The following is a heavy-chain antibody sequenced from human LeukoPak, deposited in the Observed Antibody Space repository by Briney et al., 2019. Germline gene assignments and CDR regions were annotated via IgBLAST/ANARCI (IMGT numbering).Heavy chain of an antibody. CDR2: ISSSSSYI. D-gene: IGHD5-12*01. V-gene: IGHV3-21*01. CDR1: GFTVSSNY. CDR3: ARYFYGGYVQN. J-gene: IGHJ4*02. Sequence: PGGSLRLSCAASGFTVSSNYMSWIRQAPGKGLEWVSSISSSSSYIYYADSVKGRFTISRDNAKNSLYLQMNSLRAEDTAVYYCARYFYGGYVQNWGQGTLVTVSS.